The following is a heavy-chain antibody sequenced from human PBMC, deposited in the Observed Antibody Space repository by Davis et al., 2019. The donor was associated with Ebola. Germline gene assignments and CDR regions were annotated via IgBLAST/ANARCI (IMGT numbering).Heavy chain of an antibody. Sequence: GESLKISCAASGFTFSSYAMSWVRQAPGKGPEWVGYIRSKGYGGTTEYAASLKGRFTISREDSKSIAYLQMNSLKTEDTAVYYCTRRGTVVTPDYWGQGTLVTVSS. D-gene: IGHD4-23*01. CDR3: TRRGTVVTPDY. CDR1: GFTFSSYA. V-gene: IGHV3-49*04. CDR2: IRSKGYGGTT. J-gene: IGHJ4*02.